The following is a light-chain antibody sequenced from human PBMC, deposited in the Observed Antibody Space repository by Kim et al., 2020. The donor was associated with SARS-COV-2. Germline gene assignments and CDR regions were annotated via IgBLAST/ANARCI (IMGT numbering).Light chain of an antibody. V-gene: IGLV10-54*01. CDR1: PTNVGNHG. CDR2: RNN. CDR3: AAWDISLSVWV. J-gene: IGLJ3*02. Sequence: QPATHPCTGNPTNVGNHGATWLQHHQGHPPQLLSYRNNNRPSGISERFSTSRSGNTASLTITGLQPEDEADYYCAAWDISLSVWVFGGGTQLTVL.